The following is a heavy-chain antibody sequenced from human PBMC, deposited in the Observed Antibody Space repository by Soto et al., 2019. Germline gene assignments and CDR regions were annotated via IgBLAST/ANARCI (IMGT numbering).Heavy chain of an antibody. D-gene: IGHD2-2*01. CDR2: INHSGST. J-gene: IGHJ4*02. CDR1: GGSFSGYY. Sequence: PSETLSLTCAVYGGSFSGYYWSWIRQPPGKGLEWIGEINHSGSTNYNPSIKSRVTISVDTSKNQFSLKLSSVTAADTAVYYCARGRYCSSTSCYEDSYYFDYWGQGTLVTVSS. CDR3: ARGRYCSSTSCYEDSYYFDY. V-gene: IGHV4-34*01.